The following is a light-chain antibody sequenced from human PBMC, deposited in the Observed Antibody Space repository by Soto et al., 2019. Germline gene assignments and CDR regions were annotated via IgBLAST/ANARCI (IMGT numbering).Light chain of an antibody. J-gene: IGKJ2*01. CDR2: PIS. Sequence: IQMTQSPSSLYASVGDRVTITCRASQRIGTYLNWYQQRPGKAPRLLISPISTLQRGVPSRFSGSGSGTYFTLTITGRQPEYFATYYCQQSYSTPYTFGQGTKLQIK. CDR1: QRIGTY. V-gene: IGKV1-39*01. CDR3: QQSYSTPYT.